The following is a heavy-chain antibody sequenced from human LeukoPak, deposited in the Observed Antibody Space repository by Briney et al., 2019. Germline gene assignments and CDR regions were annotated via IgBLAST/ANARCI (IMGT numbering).Heavy chain of an antibody. CDR3: AKDNYDSSGSRYDY. V-gene: IGHV3-23*01. D-gene: IGHD3-22*01. CDR2: ITGSGGNT. CDR1: GFTFSNCA. J-gene: IGHJ4*02. Sequence: PGGSLRLSCAASGFTFSNCAMSWVRQSPGKGLEGVSAITGSGGNTYYADSARGRFTISRDNSKNTLYLQMNSLRAEDTAVYHCAKDNYDSSGSRYDYWGQGTLVTVSS.